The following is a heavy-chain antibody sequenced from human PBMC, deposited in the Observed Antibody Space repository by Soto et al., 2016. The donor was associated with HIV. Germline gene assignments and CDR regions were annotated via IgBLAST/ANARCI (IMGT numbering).Heavy chain of an antibody. D-gene: IGHD6-19*01. CDR1: GFTFTNYA. CDR3: AREKYSSGWSKPYYYYYGMDV. J-gene: IGHJ6*02. CDR2: ISSNGGNT. Sequence: EVQLVESGGGLVQPGGSLRLSCAASGFTFTNYAMHWVRQALGKGLEYVSAISSNGGNTYYANSVKGRFTISRDNSKNTVFLLVGSLRAEDTAVYYCAREKYSSGWSKPYYYYYGMDVWGLGTTVTVSS. V-gene: IGHV3-64*01.